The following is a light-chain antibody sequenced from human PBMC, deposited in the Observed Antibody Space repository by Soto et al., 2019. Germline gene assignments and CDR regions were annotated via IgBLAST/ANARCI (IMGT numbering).Light chain of an antibody. V-gene: IGKV1-5*03. CDR3: LQYETYWT. Sequence: DIQMTQSPSTLSASIGDRVTITCRASQTISDWLAWHQQKPGKAPRLLIYKASSLESGVPSRFSGSGAGTEFTITISSLPPDDFATYYCLQYETYWTFGQGTKVEIK. CDR2: KAS. J-gene: IGKJ1*01. CDR1: QTISDW.